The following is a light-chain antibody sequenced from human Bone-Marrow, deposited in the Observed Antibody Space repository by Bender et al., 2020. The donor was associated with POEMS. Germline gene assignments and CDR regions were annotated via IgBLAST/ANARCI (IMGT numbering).Light chain of an antibody. Sequence: QSVLTQPPSVSGTPGQSVTVSCTGSSSDVGAYNYVSWYQQHPGKAPKLMIYDVNYRPSGVSDRFSGSKSGNTASLTISGLQAEDEADYYCSSYTTSTTSVFGGGTKVTVL. CDR1: SSDVGAYNY. V-gene: IGLV2-14*03. J-gene: IGLJ3*02. CDR3: SSYTTSTTSV. CDR2: DVN.